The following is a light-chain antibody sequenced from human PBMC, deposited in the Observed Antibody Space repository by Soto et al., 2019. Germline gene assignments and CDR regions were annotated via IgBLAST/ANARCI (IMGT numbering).Light chain of an antibody. Sequence: EIVMTQSPATLSVSPGERATLSCRASQSFSSNLAWYQQKTGQAPRLLIYGASTRATCIPARFSGSGSWTEFTLTISSRQSEDFAVYYCQQYNNWPPLTFGGGTKVEIK. CDR1: QSFSSN. V-gene: IGKV3-15*01. CDR3: QQYNNWPPLT. J-gene: IGKJ4*01. CDR2: GAS.